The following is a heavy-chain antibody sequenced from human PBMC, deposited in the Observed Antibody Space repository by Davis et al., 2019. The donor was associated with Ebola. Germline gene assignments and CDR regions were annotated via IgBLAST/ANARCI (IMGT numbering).Heavy chain of an antibody. CDR1: GYTFPSYA. CDR3: ARDRGGDYSFDY. CDR2: INAGNGNT. J-gene: IGHJ4*02. V-gene: IGHV1-3*01. D-gene: IGHD3-10*01. Sequence: ASVKVSCKASGYTFPSYAMHWVRQAPGQRLEWMGWINAGNGNTKYSQKFQGRVTITRDTSASTAYMELSSLRAEDTSVYYCARDRGGDYSFDYWGQGTLVTVSS.